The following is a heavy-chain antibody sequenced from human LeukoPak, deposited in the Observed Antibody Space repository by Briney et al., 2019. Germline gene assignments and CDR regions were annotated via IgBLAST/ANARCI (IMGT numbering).Heavy chain of an antibody. CDR3: AGGYYAAAAVATRGY. J-gene: IGHJ4*02. D-gene: IGHD6-13*01. V-gene: IGHV3-66*01. CDR1: GFTVSSNY. CDR2: IYSGGST. Sequence: PGGSLRLSCAASGFTVSSNYMSWVRQAPGKGLEWVSVIYSGGSTYYADSVKGRFTISRDNPKNTLYLQMNSLRAEDTAVYYCAGGYYAAAAVATRGYWGQGTLVTVSS.